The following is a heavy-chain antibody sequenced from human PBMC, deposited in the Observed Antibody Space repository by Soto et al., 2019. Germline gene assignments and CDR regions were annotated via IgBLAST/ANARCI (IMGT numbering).Heavy chain of an antibody. V-gene: IGHV3-7*04. CDR3: ARDYDRTPGIY. J-gene: IGHJ4*02. CDR2: INQDGSEK. D-gene: IGHD3-22*01. CDR1: GFTFNTRW. Sequence: GSLRLSCAASGFTFNTRWMSWVRQAPEKGLEWVANINQDGSEKYCLDSVKGRFTISRDNAKNSLSLQMNSLRAEDTAMYYCARDYDRTPGIYWGQGTLVTVSS.